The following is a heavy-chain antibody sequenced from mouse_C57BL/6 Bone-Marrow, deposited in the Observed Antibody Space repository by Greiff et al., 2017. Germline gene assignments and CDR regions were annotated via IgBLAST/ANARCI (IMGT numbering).Heavy chain of an antibody. CDR1: GYTFTDYN. Sequence: EVMLVESGPELVKPGASVKIPCKASGYTFTDYNMDWVKQSHGKSLEWIGDINPNNGGTIYNQKFKGKATLTVDKSSSTAYMELRSLTSEDTAVYYCAREYYYGSSWYFDVWGTGTTVTVSS. V-gene: IGHV1-18*01. CDR2: INPNNGGT. J-gene: IGHJ1*03. D-gene: IGHD1-1*01. CDR3: AREYYYGSSWYFDV.